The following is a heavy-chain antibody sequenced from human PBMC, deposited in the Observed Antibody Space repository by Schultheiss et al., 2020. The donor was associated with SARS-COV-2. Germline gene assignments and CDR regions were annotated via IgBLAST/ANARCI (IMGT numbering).Heavy chain of an antibody. CDR3: ARTIDFWSGFRLGWFDP. CDR1: GGSISSGGYS. Sequence: SETLSLTCAVSGGSISSGGYSWSWIRQPPGKGLEWIGYIYYSGSTYYNPSLKSRVTISVDTSKNQFSLKLSSVTAADTAVYYCARTIDFWSGFRLGWFDPWGQGTLVTVSS. J-gene: IGHJ5*02. CDR2: IYYSGST. D-gene: IGHD3-3*01. V-gene: IGHV4-31*11.